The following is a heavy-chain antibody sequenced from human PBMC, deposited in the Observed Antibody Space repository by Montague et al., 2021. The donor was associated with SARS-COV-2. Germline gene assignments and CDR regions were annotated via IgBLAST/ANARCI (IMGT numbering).Heavy chain of an antibody. CDR2: IEYSGGT. J-gene: IGHJ6*02. CDR3: ARDITLGMDV. Sequence: SETLSLTCIVSGYSISSGYYWGWVRQTPGKGLEWLGFIEYSGGTYYNPSLKTRVTMSLDTSKNQFSLKLTSVTAADTALYYCARDITLGMDVWGRGTTVTVSS. V-gene: IGHV4-38-2*02. CDR1: GYSISSGYY.